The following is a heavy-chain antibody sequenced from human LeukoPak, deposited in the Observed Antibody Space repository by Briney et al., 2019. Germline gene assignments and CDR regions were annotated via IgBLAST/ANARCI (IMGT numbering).Heavy chain of an antibody. J-gene: IGHJ4*02. CDR3: EVPARAY. D-gene: IGHD2-2*01. CDR2: ISSSGGSK. V-gene: IGHV3-23*01. CDR1: GLTFNIYA. Sequence: PGGSLRLSCAASGLTFNIYAMTWVRQAPGKGLEWVSSISSSGGSKYYADSVKGRFTISRDNSKNTLYLQMNSLRAEDTAVYYCEVPARAYWGQGTLVTVSS.